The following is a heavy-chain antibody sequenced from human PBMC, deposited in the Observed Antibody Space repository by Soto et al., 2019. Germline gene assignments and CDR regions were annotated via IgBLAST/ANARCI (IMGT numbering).Heavy chain of an antibody. CDR2: ISGSGGST. CDR3: ATSRGVGAHPPGYAFDL. Sequence: EVQLLESGGGLVQPGGSLRLSCAASGFTFSSYAMSWVRQAPGKGLEWVSAISGSGGSTYYADSVKGRFTISSDNSKKTLYLQMNSLRAEDTAVYYWATSRGVGAHPPGYAFDLWGQGTMVTVSS. V-gene: IGHV3-23*01. CDR1: GFTFSSYA. J-gene: IGHJ3*01. D-gene: IGHD3-16*01.